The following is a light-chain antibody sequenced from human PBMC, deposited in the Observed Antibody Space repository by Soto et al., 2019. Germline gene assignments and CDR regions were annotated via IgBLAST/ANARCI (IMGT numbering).Light chain of an antibody. V-gene: IGKV3-20*01. J-gene: IGKJ1*01. CDR3: HQYGSSPQT. CDR2: DAS. CDR1: QSVGNNF. Sequence: EIVLTQSPGTLSLSPGERATLFCRASQSVGNNFLAWYQQKPGQAPTLLIYDASSRASGLPDRFSGSGSETDFTLTVTRLETEDSAAYFCHQYGSSPQTFGQGTKVDIK.